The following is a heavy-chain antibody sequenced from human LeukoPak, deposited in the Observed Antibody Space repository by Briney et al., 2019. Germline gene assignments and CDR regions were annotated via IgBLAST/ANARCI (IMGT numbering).Heavy chain of an antibody. CDR1: GYTFTGYY. J-gene: IGHJ3*02. CDR2: INSHSGGT. D-gene: IGHD3-22*01. Sequence: ASVKVSCKASGYTFTGYYMHWVRQAPGQGLEWMGWINSHSGGTNYAQKFQGRVTMSRDTSISTAYMELSRLRSDDTAVYYCARDRGYYDSSGYPLGDAFDIWGQGTMVTVSS. CDR3: ARDRGYYDSSGYPLGDAFDI. V-gene: IGHV1-2*02.